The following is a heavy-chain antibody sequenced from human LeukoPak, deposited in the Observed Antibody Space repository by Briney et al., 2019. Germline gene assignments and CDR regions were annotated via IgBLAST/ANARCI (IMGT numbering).Heavy chain of an antibody. CDR3: ARDSAWNWFDP. V-gene: IGHV4-59*01. CDR1: GGSISSYY. J-gene: IGHJ5*02. CDR2: IHYSGST. Sequence: SETLSLTCTVSGGSISSYYWNWIRQPPGKGLEWIGYIHYSGSTNYNPSLKSRVTISVDTSKNQFSLKLSSVTAADTAVYYCARDSAWNWFDPWGQGTLVTVSS.